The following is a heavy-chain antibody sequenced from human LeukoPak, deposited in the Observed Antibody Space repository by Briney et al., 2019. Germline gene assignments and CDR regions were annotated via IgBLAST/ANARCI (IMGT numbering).Heavy chain of an antibody. D-gene: IGHD3-10*01. Sequence: SQTLSLTCTVSGGSISSGGYYWSWIRQPPGKGLEWIGYIYHSGSTYYNPSLKSRVTISVDRSKNQFSLKLSSVTAADTAVYYCARLNYYGSGSYPNYFDYWGQGTLVTVSS. CDR1: GGSISSGGYY. J-gene: IGHJ4*02. CDR2: IYHSGST. V-gene: IGHV4-30-2*01. CDR3: ARLNYYGSGSYPNYFDY.